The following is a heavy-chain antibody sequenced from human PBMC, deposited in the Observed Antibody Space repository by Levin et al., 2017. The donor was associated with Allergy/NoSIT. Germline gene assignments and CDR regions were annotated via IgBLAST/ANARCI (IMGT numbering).Heavy chain of an antibody. D-gene: IGHD2-2*01. J-gene: IGHJ4*02. CDR3: AKVVVAAVNGYFDY. CDR2: ISGSGGST. V-gene: IGHV3-23*01. Sequence: GSLRLSCAASGFTFSGYAMSWVRQAPGKGLEWVSGISGSGGSTYYADSVKGRFTISRDNSKNTLYLQMNSLRAEDTAIYYCAKVVVAAVNGYFDYWGQGTLVTVSS. CDR1: GFTFSGYA.